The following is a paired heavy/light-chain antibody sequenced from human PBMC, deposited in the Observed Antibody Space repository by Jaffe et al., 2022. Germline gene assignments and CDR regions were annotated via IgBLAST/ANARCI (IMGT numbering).Heavy chain of an antibody. Sequence: QVQLQQWGAGLLKPSETLSLTCAVYGGSFSGYYWSWIRQPPGKGLEWIGEINHSGSTNYNPSLKSRVTISVDTSKNQFSLKLSSVTAADTAVYYCARAFIVVVPAAMENWFDPWGQGTLVTVSS. V-gene: IGHV4-34*01. D-gene: IGHD2-2*01. CDR1: GGSFSGYY. CDR3: ARAFIVVVPAAMENWFDP. CDR2: INHSGST. J-gene: IGHJ5*02.
Light chain of an antibody. CDR2: EVS. Sequence: QSALTQPASVSGSPGQSITISCTGTSSDVGSYNLVSWYQQHPGKAPKLMIYEVSKRPSGVSNRFSGSKSGNTASLTISGLQAEDEADYYCCSYAGSSTPYVFGTGTKVTVL. J-gene: IGLJ1*01. V-gene: IGLV2-23*02. CDR1: SSDVGSYNL. CDR3: CSYAGSSTPYV.